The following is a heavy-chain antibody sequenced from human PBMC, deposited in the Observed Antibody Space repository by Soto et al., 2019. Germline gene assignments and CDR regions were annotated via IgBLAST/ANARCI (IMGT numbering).Heavy chain of an antibody. Sequence: SETLSLTCTVSGGSISSSSYYWGWIRQPPGKGLEWIGSIYYSGSTYYNPSLKSRVTISVDTSKNQFSLKLSSVTAADTAVYYCARHYFPFYYDFWSGYNWFDPWGQGTLVTVSS. V-gene: IGHV4-39*01. CDR2: IYYSGST. J-gene: IGHJ5*02. CDR1: GGSISSSSYY. CDR3: ARHYFPFYYDFWSGYNWFDP. D-gene: IGHD3-3*01.